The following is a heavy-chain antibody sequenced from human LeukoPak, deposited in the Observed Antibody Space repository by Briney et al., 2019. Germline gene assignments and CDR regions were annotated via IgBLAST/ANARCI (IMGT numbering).Heavy chain of an antibody. CDR2: VIPILGIA. D-gene: IGHD6-19*01. Sequence: ASVKVSCKASGGTLSSYTISWVRQAPGQGLEWMGRVIPILGIANYAQKFQGRVTITADKSTSTAYMKLSSLRSEDTAVYYCARDVEVAGLRGFDYWGQGTLVTVSS. CDR3: ARDVEVAGLRGFDY. CDR1: GGTLSSYT. V-gene: IGHV1-69*04. J-gene: IGHJ4*02.